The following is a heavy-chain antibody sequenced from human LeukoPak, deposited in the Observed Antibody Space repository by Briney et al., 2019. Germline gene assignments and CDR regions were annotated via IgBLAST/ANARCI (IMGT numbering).Heavy chain of an antibody. V-gene: IGHV1-2*04. Sequence: ASVKVSCKASGYTFTGYYMHWVRQAPGQGLEWMGWISPNSGGTNYAQKFQGWVTMTRDTSISTAYMELSRLRSDDTAVYYCAREIGCSSTSCYAAFDYWGQGTLVTVSS. D-gene: IGHD2-2*01. J-gene: IGHJ4*02. CDR1: GYTFTGYY. CDR3: AREIGCSSTSCYAAFDY. CDR2: ISPNSGGT.